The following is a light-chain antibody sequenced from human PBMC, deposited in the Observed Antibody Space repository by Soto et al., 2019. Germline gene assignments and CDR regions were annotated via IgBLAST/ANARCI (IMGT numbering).Light chain of an antibody. CDR1: QSVINW. V-gene: IGKV1-5*01. Sequence: MTQSPGTLSVSPGERATLSCRASQSVINWLAWYQQKPGKAPKLLIYGASSLESGVPSRFSGSGSGTEFTLTITNLQPDDFATYYCQQYDSFSGTFGQGTKVDIK. J-gene: IGKJ1*01. CDR2: GAS. CDR3: QQYDSFSGT.